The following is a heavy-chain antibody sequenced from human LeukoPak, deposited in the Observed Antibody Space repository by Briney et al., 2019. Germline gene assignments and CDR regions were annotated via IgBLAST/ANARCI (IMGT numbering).Heavy chain of an antibody. CDR2: INPNSGGT. J-gene: IGHJ3*02. CDR3: ARGGYSGWMAFDI. Sequence: ASVKVSCKASGYTFTGYYMHWVRQAPGQGFEWMGWINPNSGGTNYAQKFQGRVTMTRDTSISAAYMELSRLRSDDTAVYYCARGGYSGWMAFDIWGQGTMVTVSS. CDR1: GYTFTGYY. D-gene: IGHD5-12*01. V-gene: IGHV1-2*02.